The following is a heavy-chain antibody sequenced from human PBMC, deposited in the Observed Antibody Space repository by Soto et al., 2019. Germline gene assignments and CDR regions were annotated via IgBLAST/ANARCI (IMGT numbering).Heavy chain of an antibody. CDR3: ARGCSSTSCYVFDY. V-gene: IGHV3-30-3*01. Sequence: GGSLRLSCAASGFTFSSYAMHWVRQAPGKGLEWVAVISYDGSNKYYADSVKGRFTISRDNSKNTLYLQMNSLRAEDTAVYYCARGCSSTSCYVFDYWGQGTLVTVSS. CDR2: ISYDGSNK. D-gene: IGHD2-2*01. CDR1: GFTFSSYA. J-gene: IGHJ4*02.